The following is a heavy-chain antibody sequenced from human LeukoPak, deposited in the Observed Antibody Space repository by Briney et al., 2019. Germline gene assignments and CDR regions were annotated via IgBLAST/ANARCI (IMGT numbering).Heavy chain of an antibody. CDR1: GYTFTSYG. CDR3: ARDVVTIFGVVTWNRDY. J-gene: IGHJ4*02. Sequence: ASVKVSCKASGYTFTSYGISWVRQAPGQGLEWMGRISAYNGNTNYAQKLQGRVTMTTDTSTSTAYMELRSLRSDDTAVYYCARDVVTIFGVVTWNRDYWGQGTLVTVSS. V-gene: IGHV1-18*01. D-gene: IGHD3-3*01. CDR2: ISAYNGNT.